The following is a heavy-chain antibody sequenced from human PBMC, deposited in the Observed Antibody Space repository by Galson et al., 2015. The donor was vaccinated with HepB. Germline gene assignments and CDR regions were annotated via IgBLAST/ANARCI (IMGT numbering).Heavy chain of an antibody. V-gene: IGHV3-30*18. CDR3: AKDGTSGWTLRYFDY. CDR1: GFTFSSYG. J-gene: IGHJ4*02. Sequence: SLRLSCAASGFTFSSYGMHWVRQAPGKGLEWVAVISYDGSNKYYADSVKGRFTISRDNSKNTLYLQMNSLRAEDTAVYYCAKDGTSGWTLRYFDYWGQGTLVTVSS. D-gene: IGHD6-19*01. CDR2: ISYDGSNK.